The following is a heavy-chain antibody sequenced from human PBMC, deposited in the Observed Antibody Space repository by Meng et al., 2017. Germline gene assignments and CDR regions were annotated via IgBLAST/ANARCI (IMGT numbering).Heavy chain of an antibody. Sequence: QVHLVQAGAEVKKPGASVKVSCKASGYTFTSYGISWVRQAPGQGLEWMGWISAYNGNTNYAQKLQGRVTMTTDTSTSTAYMELRSLRSDDTAVYYCARLLRPYSSSSNFDYWGQGTLVTVSS. D-gene: IGHD6-6*01. J-gene: IGHJ4*02. CDR3: ARLLRPYSSSSNFDY. CDR1: GYTFTSYG. V-gene: IGHV1-18*01. CDR2: ISAYNGNT.